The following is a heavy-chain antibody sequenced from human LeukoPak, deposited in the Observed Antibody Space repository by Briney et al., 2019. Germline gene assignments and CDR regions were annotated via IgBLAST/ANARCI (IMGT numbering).Heavy chain of an antibody. CDR1: GFTFSSYW. Sequence: TGGSLRLSCAASGFTFSSYWMSWVRQAPGKGLEWVANIKQDGSEKYYVDSVKGRFTISRDDAKNSLYLQMNSLRAEDTAVYYCARDRTTVTTAGEFDFWGQGTLVSVSS. V-gene: IGHV3-7*01. D-gene: IGHD4-17*01. CDR3: ARDRTTVTTAGEFDF. CDR2: IKQDGSEK. J-gene: IGHJ4*02.